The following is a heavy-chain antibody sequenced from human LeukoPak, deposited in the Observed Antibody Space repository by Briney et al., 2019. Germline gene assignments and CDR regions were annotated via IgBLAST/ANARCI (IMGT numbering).Heavy chain of an antibody. Sequence: SETLSLTCTVSGGSISSSSYYWGWIRQPPGKGLEWIGSIYYSGSTYYNPSLKSRVTISVDTSKNQFSLKLSSVTAADTAVYYCARAVSGSYPLDYWGQGTLVTVSS. V-gene: IGHV4-39*07. CDR1: GGSISSSSYY. J-gene: IGHJ4*02. CDR2: IYYSGST. D-gene: IGHD1-26*01. CDR3: ARAVSGSYPLDY.